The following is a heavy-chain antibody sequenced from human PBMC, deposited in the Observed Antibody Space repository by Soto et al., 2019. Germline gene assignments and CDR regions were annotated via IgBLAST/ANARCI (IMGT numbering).Heavy chain of an antibody. CDR3: ARKHSLDYIKWGLDP. CDR1: GYPFSDNQ. V-gene: IGHV1-2*02. CDR2: INPKNDDT. Sequence: ASVKVSCKASGYPFSDNQIHWLRRAPGQGLEGMGRINPKNDDTNYAQNFQGRVTMTRDTSIDTAYLELTGLTSDDTATYYCARKHSLDYIKWGLDPWGQGTLVTVSS. J-gene: IGHJ5*02. D-gene: IGHD4-4*01.